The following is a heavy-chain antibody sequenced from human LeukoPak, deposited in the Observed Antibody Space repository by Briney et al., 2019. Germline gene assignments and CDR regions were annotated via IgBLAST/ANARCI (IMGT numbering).Heavy chain of an antibody. V-gene: IGHV3-23*01. CDR3: AKDSSMGVVVIISN. CDR1: GFSFSTYS. CDR2: ISDTGATT. Sequence: PGGSLRLSCAASGFSFSTYSMSWVRQAPGKGLEWVSVISDTGATTFYADSVKGRFTISRDNSKNTLYLQMNSLRAEDTAVYYCAKDSSMGVVVIISNWGQGTLVTVSS. D-gene: IGHD3-22*01. J-gene: IGHJ4*02.